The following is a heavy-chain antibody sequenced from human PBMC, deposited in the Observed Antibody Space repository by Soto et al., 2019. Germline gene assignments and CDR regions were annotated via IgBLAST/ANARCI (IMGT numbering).Heavy chain of an antibody. CDR3: AKAGYSYGYGTTIPTGGFDI. D-gene: IGHD5-18*01. CDR1: GFTFSSYG. J-gene: IGHJ3*02. Sequence: QVQLVESGGGVVQPGRSLRLSCAASGFTFSSYGMHWVRQAPGKGLEWVAVISYDGSNKYYADSVKGRFTISRDNSKNTLYLQMKSLRAEDTAVYYCAKAGYSYGYGTTIPTGGFDIWGQGTMVTVSS. V-gene: IGHV3-30*18. CDR2: ISYDGSNK.